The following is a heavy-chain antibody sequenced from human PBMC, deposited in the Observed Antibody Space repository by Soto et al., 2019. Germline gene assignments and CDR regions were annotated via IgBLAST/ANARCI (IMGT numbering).Heavy chain of an antibody. CDR1: GFTFSYHW. CDR3: ARPRMKWSSGVDV. Sequence: EVQLVESGGGLVQPGVSMSLSCVASGFTFSYHWLHWVRHPPGQGLESISRINTDRSVTDYADSVKGRFTISSDNAKNTLYLQMNSLRAEDTAVYYCARPRMKWSSGVDVWGQGTMVTVSS. D-gene: IGHD2-15*01. J-gene: IGHJ3*01. V-gene: IGHV3-74*01. CDR2: INTDRSVT.